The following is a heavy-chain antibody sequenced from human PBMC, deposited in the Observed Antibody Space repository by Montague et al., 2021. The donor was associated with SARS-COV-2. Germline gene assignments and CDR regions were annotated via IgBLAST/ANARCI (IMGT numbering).Heavy chain of an antibody. V-gene: IGHV1-8*01. CDR3: ARGDRSTYFDLWNGFNYYYYMDV. CDR1: GYTFTNYD. Sequence: SVKVSCKASGYTFTNYDINWVRQATGQGLEWMGWMNPNSGNTGYAQKFQGRVTMTRHTSISTAYMELSSLRSEDTAVYYCARGDRSTYFDLWNGFNYYYYMDVWGKGTTVTVSS. D-gene: IGHD3-3*01. CDR2: MNPNSGNT. J-gene: IGHJ6*03.